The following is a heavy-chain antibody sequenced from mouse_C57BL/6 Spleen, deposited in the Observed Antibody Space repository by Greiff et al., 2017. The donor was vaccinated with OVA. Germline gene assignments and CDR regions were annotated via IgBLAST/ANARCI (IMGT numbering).Heavy chain of an antibody. CDR3: ARLGRSLRAMDY. CDR2: INPNNGGT. CDR1: GYTFTDYN. J-gene: IGHJ4*01. Sequence: EVQGVESRPELVKPGASVKIPCKASGYTFTDYNMDWVKQSHGKSLEWIGDINPNNGGTIYNQKFKGKATLTVDKSSSTAYMELRSLTSEDTAVYYCARLGRSLRAMDYWGQGTSVTVSS. V-gene: IGHV1-18*01.